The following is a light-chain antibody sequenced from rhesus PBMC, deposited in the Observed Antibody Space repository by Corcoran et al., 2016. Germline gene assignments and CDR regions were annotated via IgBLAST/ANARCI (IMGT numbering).Light chain of an antibody. V-gene: IGKV1S6*01. CDR2: KAS. CDR1: QGSSTW. CDR3: QQHNSYPYR. Sequence: DIQMTQSPSSLSASVGDKVTITCRDRQGSSTWLAWYQQQPGKAFPLLIYKASLLHSGVPSRFRGSGCGIVFTLTIRSLQPEDFASSYCQQHNSYPYRFGQGTKVEIK. J-gene: IGKJ2*01.